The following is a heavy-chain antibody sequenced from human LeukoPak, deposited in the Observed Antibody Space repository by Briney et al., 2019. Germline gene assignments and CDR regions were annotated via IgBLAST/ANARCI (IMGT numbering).Heavy chain of an antibody. J-gene: IGHJ4*02. CDR2: IKQDGSEK. CDR1: GFTFSSYW. D-gene: IGHD3-22*01. Sequence: PGGSLRLSCAVSGFTFSSYWMSWVRQAPGKGLEWVANIKQDGSEKYYVDSVKGRFTISRDNAKNSLYLQMNSLRAEDTAVYYCARASQYYYDSSGYLGGFDYWGQGTLVTVSS. V-gene: IGHV3-7*01. CDR3: ARASQYYYDSSGYLGGFDY.